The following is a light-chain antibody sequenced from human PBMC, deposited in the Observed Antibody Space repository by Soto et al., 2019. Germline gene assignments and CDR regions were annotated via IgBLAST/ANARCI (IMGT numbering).Light chain of an antibody. CDR1: QSVSYY. CDR2: VAS. J-gene: IGKJ1*01. V-gene: IGKV3-20*01. Sequence: EIVLTQSPGTLSLSPGERATLSCRASQSVSYYLAWYQQKPGQAPRLLIYVASSRATGIPDRFSGSGSGTDFTLTISRLEPEDFAVYYCQQYGSSPWTFGQGTKVDIK. CDR3: QQYGSSPWT.